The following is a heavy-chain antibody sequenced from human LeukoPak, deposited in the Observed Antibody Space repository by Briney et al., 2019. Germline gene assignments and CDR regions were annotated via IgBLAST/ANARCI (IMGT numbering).Heavy chain of an antibody. V-gene: IGHV3-49*04. D-gene: IGHD2-15*01. CDR2: IRSKGYGGTS. CDR3: TPDCSGGSCPFGN. J-gene: IGHJ4*02. Sequence: PGRSLRLSCTGSGFNLGDYAMSWVRQAPGKGLEWVGFIRSKGYGGTSEYAASVKGRFTISRDDSKSNAYLQMNSLKTEDTAVYYRTPDCSGGSCPFGNWGQGTLVTVSS. CDR1: GFNLGDYA.